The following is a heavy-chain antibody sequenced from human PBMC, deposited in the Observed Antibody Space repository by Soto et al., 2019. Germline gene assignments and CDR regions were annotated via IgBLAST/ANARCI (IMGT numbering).Heavy chain of an antibody. V-gene: IGHV1-58*02. D-gene: IGHD3-22*01. CDR3: AAIPFYYDSSGIGAFDI. J-gene: IGHJ3*02. CDR2: IVVGSGNT. CDR1: GFTFTSSA. Sequence: ASVKVSWKASGFTFTSSAMQWVRQARGQHLEWIGWIVVGSGNTNYAQKFQERVTITRDMSTSTAYMELSSLRSEDTAVYYCAAIPFYYDSSGIGAFDIWGQGTMVTVSS.